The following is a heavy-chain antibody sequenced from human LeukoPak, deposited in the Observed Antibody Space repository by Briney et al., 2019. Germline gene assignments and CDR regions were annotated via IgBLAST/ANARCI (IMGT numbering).Heavy chain of an antibody. Sequence: PETLFLTCTVSGGSISSYYWSWIRQPPGKGLEWIGYIYYSGSTNYNPSLKSRVTISVDTSKNQFSLKLSSVTAADTAVYYCARETYYYDSSGYHDAFDIWGQGTMVTVSS. J-gene: IGHJ3*02. CDR1: GGSISSYY. CDR3: ARETYYYDSSGYHDAFDI. CDR2: IYYSGST. V-gene: IGHV4-59*12. D-gene: IGHD3-22*01.